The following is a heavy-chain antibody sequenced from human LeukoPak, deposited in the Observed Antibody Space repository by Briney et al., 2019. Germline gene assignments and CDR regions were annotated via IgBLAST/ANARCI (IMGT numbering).Heavy chain of an antibody. CDR3: ATRYSGSYDGAFDI. CDR2: IYPGDSDT. Sequence: GESLKISCKGSGYSFNSYWIGWVRQMPGKGLELMGIIYPGDSDTTYSPSFQGQVTISADKSISTAYLQWSSLKASDTAMYYCATRYSGSYDGAFDIWGQGTMVTVSS. D-gene: IGHD1-26*01. CDR1: GYSFNSYW. J-gene: IGHJ3*02. V-gene: IGHV5-51*01.